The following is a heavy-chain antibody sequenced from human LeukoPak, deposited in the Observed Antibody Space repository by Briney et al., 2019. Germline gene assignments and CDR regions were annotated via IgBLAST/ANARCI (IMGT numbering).Heavy chain of an antibody. V-gene: IGHV3-7*01. J-gene: IGHJ3*02. CDR3: ARDTPDSSGYYGYAFDI. CDR1: GFTFSSYW. D-gene: IGHD3-22*01. Sequence: GGSLRLSCAASGFTFSSYWMSWVRQAPGKGLEWVANIKQDGSEKYYVDSVKGRFTISRDNAKNSLYLQMNSLRAEDTAVYYCARDTPDSSGYYGYAFDIWGQGTMVTVSS. CDR2: IKQDGSEK.